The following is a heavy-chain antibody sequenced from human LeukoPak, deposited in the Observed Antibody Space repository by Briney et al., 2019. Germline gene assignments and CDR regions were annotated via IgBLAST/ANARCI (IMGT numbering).Heavy chain of an antibody. J-gene: IGHJ4*02. CDR1: GFTFSSYW. Sequence: PGGSLRLSCAASGFTFSSYWMSWVRQAPGKGLEWVANIRQDGSVQNYVDSVNGRFTISRDNPKNSVYLQMSGLRAEDTAVYYCLITTRSRGFDYWGQGTLVTVSS. V-gene: IGHV3-7*01. D-gene: IGHD3-10*01. CDR3: LITTRSRGFDY. CDR2: IRQDGSVQ.